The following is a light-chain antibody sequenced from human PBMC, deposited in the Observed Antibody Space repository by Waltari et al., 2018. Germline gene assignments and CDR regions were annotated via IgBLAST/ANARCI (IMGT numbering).Light chain of an antibody. V-gene: IGLV2-23*01. CDR2: EGS. CDR3: CSYAGSSTFV. J-gene: IGLJ1*01. Sequence: QSALTQPASVSGSPGQSITISCTGTSSDVWSYNIVSWYQQHPGKAPKLMIYEGSKRPSGVSNRFSGSKSGNTASLTISGLQAEDEADYYCCSYAGSSTFVFGTGTKVTVL. CDR1: SSDVWSYNI.